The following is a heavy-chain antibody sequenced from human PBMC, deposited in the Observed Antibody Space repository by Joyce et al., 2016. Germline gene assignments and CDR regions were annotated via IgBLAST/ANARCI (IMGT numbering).Heavy chain of an antibody. CDR3: ARDGDFVAAAGSDY. Sequence: QVQLVESGGGVVQPGRSLRLSCAAAGFSFSSYGMQWVRQAPGKGREWGAAIWYDGSDKYYADSVKGRFTISRDNSKNTLYLQMNSLRAEDTAVYYCARDGDFVAAAGSDYWGQGTLVTVSS. V-gene: IGHV3-33*01. CDR1: GFSFSSYG. D-gene: IGHD6-13*01. J-gene: IGHJ4*02. CDR2: IWYDGSDK.